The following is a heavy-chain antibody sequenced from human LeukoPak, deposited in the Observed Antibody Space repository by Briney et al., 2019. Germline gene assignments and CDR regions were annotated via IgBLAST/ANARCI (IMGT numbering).Heavy chain of an antibody. D-gene: IGHD4-17*01. CDR1: GYTFTGYY. CDR3: ARLARTTTVTTIDY. V-gene: IGHV1-2*02. CDR2: INPNSGGT. J-gene: IGHJ4*02. Sequence: ASVKVSCKASGYTFTGYYMHWVRQAPGQGLEWMEWINPNSGGTNYAQKFQGRVTMTRDTSISTAYMELSRLRSDDTAVYYCARLARTTTVTTIDYWGQGTLVTVSS.